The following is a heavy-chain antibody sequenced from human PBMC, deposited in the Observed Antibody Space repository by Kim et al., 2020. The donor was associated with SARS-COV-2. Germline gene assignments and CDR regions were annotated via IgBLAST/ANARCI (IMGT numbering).Heavy chain of an antibody. Sequence: SETLSLTCTVSGGSISSSSYYWGWIRQPPGKGLEWIGSIYYSGSTYYNPSLKSRVTISVDTSKNQFSLKLSSVTAADTAVYYCASGAVAGTSFGNAFDIWGQGTMVTVSS. J-gene: IGHJ3*02. CDR2: IYYSGST. CDR1: GGSISSSSYY. CDR3: ASGAVAGTSFGNAFDI. V-gene: IGHV4-39*01. D-gene: IGHD6-19*01.